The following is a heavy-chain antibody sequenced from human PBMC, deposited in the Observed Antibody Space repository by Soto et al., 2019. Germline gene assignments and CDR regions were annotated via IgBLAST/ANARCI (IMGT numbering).Heavy chain of an antibody. CDR3: ARDGNFAFLGYSFAFDL. CDR1: GYRFTNYY. J-gene: IGHJ4*02. Sequence: QVQLVQSGAEVKKPGASVRVSCEASGYRFTNYYIHWVRQAPGQGLEWMGRMNIDTGGTTFAQNFQGRVTMTRDTSISTAYMELSSVKSDDTGIYYCARDGNFAFLGYSFAFDLWGQGTLVTVSS. CDR2: MNIDTGGT. D-gene: IGHD5-18*01. V-gene: IGHV1-2*05.